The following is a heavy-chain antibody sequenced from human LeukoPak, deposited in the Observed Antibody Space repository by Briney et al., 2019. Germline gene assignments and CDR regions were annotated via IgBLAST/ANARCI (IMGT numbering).Heavy chain of an antibody. V-gene: IGHV6-1*01. Sequence: SQTLSLTCAISGDSVSTNSASWNWIRQSPSRGLEWLGRTYYKSKWCNDYSVSVKSRMTVIPDTSKNQFSLQLNSVTAEDTAVYFCARGHRFAFDYWGQGTLVTVSS. CDR1: GDSVSTNSAS. D-gene: IGHD3-10*01. CDR3: ARGHRFAFDY. CDR2: TYYKSKWCN. J-gene: IGHJ4*02.